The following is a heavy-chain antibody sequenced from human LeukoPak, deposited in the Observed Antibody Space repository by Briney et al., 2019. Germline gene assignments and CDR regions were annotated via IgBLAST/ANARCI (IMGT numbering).Heavy chain of an antibody. V-gene: IGHV4-61*02. CDR1: GGSISSGSYY. CDR2: IYTSGTT. Sequence: TSETLSLTCTVSGGSISSGSYYWSWIRQPAGKGLEWIGRIYTSGTTNYNPSLKSRVTMSVDTSKNQFSLKLSSVTAADTAVYYCATSEGYWGRGTLVTVSS. CDR3: ATSEGY. J-gene: IGHJ4*02.